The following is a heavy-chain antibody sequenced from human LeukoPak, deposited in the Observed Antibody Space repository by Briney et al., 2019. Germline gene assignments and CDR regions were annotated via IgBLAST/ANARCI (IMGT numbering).Heavy chain of an antibody. J-gene: IGHJ4*02. Sequence: GGSLRLSCAASGFTFDDYAMHWVRQAPGKGLEWVSGISWSSGSIGYADSVKGRFTISRDNAKNSLYLQMNSLRVEDTALYYCVKDIVAPVAGIRFDYWGQGTLVTVSS. CDR3: VKDIVAPVAGIRFDY. V-gene: IGHV3-9*01. CDR2: ISWSSGSI. CDR1: GFTFDDYA. D-gene: IGHD6-19*01.